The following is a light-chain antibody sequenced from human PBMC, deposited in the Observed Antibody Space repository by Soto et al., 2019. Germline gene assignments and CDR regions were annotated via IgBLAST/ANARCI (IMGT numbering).Light chain of an antibody. J-gene: IGKJ2*01. Sequence: EIVLTQSPGTLSLSPGERATLSCRASQSVGRRYLAWYQQKPGQAPRLLMYGASSMATGIPNKFSGTGSVTDFTLTISRLEPEDFAVYYCQQYGSSPYTFGLGTKLEIK. V-gene: IGKV3-20*01. CDR3: QQYGSSPYT. CDR1: QSVGRRY. CDR2: GAS.